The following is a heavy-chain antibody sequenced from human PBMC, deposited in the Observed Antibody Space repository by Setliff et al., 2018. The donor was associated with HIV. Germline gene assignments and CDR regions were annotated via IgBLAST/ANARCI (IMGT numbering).Heavy chain of an antibody. V-gene: IGHV3-21*01. CDR3: ARDYLYYNMYNGSPVYGMDV. CDR1: GFTFSNYV. J-gene: IGHJ6*02. D-gene: IGHD3-10*01. Sequence: GGSLRLSCAASGFTFSNYVINWVRQAPGRGLEWVSSISIGSGAAIYYAESVQGRFTVSRDNSKNSLYLQMNSLRVEDTAVYYCARDYLYYNMYNGSPVYGMDVWGQGTTVTVSS. CDR2: ISIGSGAAI.